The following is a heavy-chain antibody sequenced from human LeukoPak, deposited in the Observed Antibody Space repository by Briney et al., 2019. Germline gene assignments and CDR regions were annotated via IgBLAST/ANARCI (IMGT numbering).Heavy chain of an antibody. J-gene: IGHJ4*02. Sequence: GGSLRLSCAASGFTFSTYAMSWVRQAPGKGLEWVSGISGSGGEYSYYADSVKGRFIISRDDSKNTLHLQMNSLGAEDTAVYYCAKGFEYSQGLQDNWGQGALVTVSS. CDR3: AKGFEYSQGLQDN. D-gene: IGHD2/OR15-2a*01. CDR1: GFTFSTYA. CDR2: ISGSGGEY. V-gene: IGHV3-23*01.